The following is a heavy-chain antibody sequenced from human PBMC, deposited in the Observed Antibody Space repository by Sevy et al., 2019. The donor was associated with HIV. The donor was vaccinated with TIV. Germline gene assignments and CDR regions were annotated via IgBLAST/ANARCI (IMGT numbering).Heavy chain of an antibody. J-gene: IGHJ3*02. V-gene: IGHV3-21*01. Sequence: GGSLRLSCAASGFTFSSYSMNWVRQAPGKGLEWVSSISSSSSYIYYADSVKGRFTISRDNAKKSLYLQMNSLRAEDTALYYCARDWLPNDAFDIWGQGTMVTVSS. CDR2: ISSSSSYI. D-gene: IGHD6-19*01. CDR1: GFTFSSYS. CDR3: ARDWLPNDAFDI.